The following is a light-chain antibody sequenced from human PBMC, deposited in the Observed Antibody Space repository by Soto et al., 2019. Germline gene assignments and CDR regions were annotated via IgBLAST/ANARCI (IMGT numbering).Light chain of an antibody. CDR3: QQANSFPHT. V-gene: IGKV1-12*01. J-gene: IGKJ2*01. Sequence: DILMTQSPSSVSASLGDRVSINCRSSQGINSWLAWYQQKPGKAPKLLISYASTLQPGVPSRFTGSGSGTNFTLTINSLRAEDFATYYCQQANSFPHTFGQGTKVDIK. CDR1: QGINSW. CDR2: YAS.